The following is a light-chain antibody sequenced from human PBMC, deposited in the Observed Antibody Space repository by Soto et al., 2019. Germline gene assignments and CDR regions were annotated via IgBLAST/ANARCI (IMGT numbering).Light chain of an antibody. CDR1: QIITNY. CDR3: QPRYSSSPA. CDR2: AAS. J-gene: IGKJ4*01. Sequence: LSASVGDRVTITCRASQIITNYLNWYQQKSGRAPKLLIFAASSLQSGVPSRFRGSGSGTDFTLTICFLQPEKASALGLQPRYSSSPAFRGWAVVE. V-gene: IGKV1-39*01.